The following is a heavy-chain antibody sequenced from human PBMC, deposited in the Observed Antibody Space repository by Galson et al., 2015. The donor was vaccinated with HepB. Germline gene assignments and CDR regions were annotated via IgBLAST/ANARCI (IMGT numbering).Heavy chain of an antibody. CDR3: ASHFYDFWSGNYEYYFDY. D-gene: IGHD3-3*01. V-gene: IGHV4-39*02. CDR2: IYYSGST. J-gene: IGHJ4*02. Sequence: ETLSLTCTVSGDSISSSSYYWGWVRQPPGKGLEWIGTIYYSGSTYYNSSLKSRVTISVDTSKSHFSLRLSSVTAADTAVYYCASHFYDFWSGNYEYYFDYWGQGTLVTVSS. CDR1: GDSISSSSYY.